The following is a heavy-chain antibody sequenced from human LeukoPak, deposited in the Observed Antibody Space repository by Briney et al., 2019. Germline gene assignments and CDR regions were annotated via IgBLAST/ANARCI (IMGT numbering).Heavy chain of an antibody. CDR2: IKQDGSEE. CDR1: GFTFSTYW. V-gene: IGHV3-7*01. CDR3: ATRPLENYRYFDF. J-gene: IGHJ2*01. Sequence: GGSLRLSCSASGFTFSTYWMTWVRQAPGKGLEWVASIKQDGSEEYYVDSVRGRFTISRDNAKNSLFLQVNSLRAEDTAVYYCATRPLENYRYFDFWGRGTLVTVSS.